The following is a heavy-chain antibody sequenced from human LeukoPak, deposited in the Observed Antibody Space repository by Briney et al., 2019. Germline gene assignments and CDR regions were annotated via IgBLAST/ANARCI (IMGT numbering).Heavy chain of an antibody. D-gene: IGHD2-2*01. CDR1: GGSISSYY. CDR2: IYTSGST. Sequence: PSETLSLTCTVSGGSISSYYWSWIRQPAGKGLEWIGRIYTSGSTNYNPSLESRVTMSVDTSKNQFSLKLSSVTAADTTVYYCASARTTAFMDVWGKGTTVTVSS. CDR3: ASARTTAFMDV. J-gene: IGHJ6*04. V-gene: IGHV4-4*07.